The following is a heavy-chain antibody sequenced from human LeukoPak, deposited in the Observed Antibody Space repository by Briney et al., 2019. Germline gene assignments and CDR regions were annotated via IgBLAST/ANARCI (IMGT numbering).Heavy chain of an antibody. V-gene: IGHV1-18*01. D-gene: IGHD3-10*01. Sequence: ASVKVSCKASGYTFTSYGINWVRPAPGQGLEWMGWISAYNGNTNYAQRLQGRVTMTTDTSTSTAYMELRSLRSDDTAVYYCARGTAMVRGVIPGDYWGQGTLVTVSS. CDR2: ISAYNGNT. J-gene: IGHJ4*02. CDR1: GYTFTSYG. CDR3: ARGTAMVRGVIPGDY.